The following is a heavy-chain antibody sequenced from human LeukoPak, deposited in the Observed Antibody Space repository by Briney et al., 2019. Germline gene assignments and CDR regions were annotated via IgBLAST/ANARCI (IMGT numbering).Heavy chain of an antibody. CDR1: GFTFGDYA. V-gene: IGHV3-7*01. J-gene: IGHJ4*02. Sequence: GGSLRLSCTASGFTFGDYAMSWVRQAPGKGLEWVANIKQDGSEKYYVDSVKGRFTISRDNAKNSLYLQMNSLRAEDTAVYYCARGGRYFYNWGQGTLVTVSS. CDR2: IKQDGSEK. CDR3: ARGGRYFYN. D-gene: IGHD1-26*01.